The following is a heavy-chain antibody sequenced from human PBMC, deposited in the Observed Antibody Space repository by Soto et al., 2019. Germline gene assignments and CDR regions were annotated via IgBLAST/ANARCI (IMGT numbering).Heavy chain of an antibody. CDR3: ARYYFDSSGYFRSLDY. CDR1: GASISSSY. D-gene: IGHD3-22*01. CDR2: IYYSGST. J-gene: IGHJ4*02. Sequence: SETLSLTCSVSGASISSSYWSWIRQPPGKGLEWIGHIYYSGSTNYNPSLKSRVTISVDTSKNQFSLKLRSVTAADTAVYYCARYYFDSSGYFRSLDYWGQGTLVTVS. V-gene: IGHV4-59*08.